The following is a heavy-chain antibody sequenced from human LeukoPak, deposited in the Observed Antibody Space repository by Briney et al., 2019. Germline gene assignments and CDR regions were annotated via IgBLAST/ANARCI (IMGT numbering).Heavy chain of an antibody. J-gene: IGHJ4*02. Sequence: ASVKVSCKASGYRFTSYYIHWVRQAPGQGPEWMGVIDPSAGSTNYAQKLQGRVTMTTDTSTSTAYMELRSLRSDDTAVYYCARVARYYYDSSGFLDYWGQGTLVTVSS. CDR3: ARVARYYYDSSGFLDY. D-gene: IGHD3-22*01. CDR2: IDPSAGST. V-gene: IGHV1-46*01. CDR1: GYRFTSYY.